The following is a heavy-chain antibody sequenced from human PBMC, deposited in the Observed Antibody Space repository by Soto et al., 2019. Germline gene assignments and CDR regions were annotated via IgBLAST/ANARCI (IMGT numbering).Heavy chain of an antibody. CDR3: ARDPYICSNRYYYYGIYV. Sequence: ASVKVSCKASGYTFTSYAMHWVRQAPGQRLEWMGWINAGNGNTKYSQKFQGRVTITRDTSASTAYMELSSLRSEDTAVYYCARDPYICSNRYYYYGIYVCAQRTTVPVSS. V-gene: IGHV1-3*01. D-gene: IGHD3-16*01. J-gene: IGHJ6*02. CDR1: GYTFTSYA. CDR2: INAGNGNT.